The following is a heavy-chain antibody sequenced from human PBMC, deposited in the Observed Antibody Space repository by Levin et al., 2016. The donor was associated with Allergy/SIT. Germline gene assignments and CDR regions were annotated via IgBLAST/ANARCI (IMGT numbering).Heavy chain of an antibody. CDR1: GYTFTSYA. CDR2: INTNTGNP. D-gene: IGHD4-11*01. J-gene: IGHJ5*02. V-gene: IGHV7-4-1*02. CDR3: ARDGEIGYSNYGWFDP. Sequence: ASVKVSCKASGYTFTSYAMNWVRQAPGQGLEWMGWINTNTGNPTYAQGFTGRFVFSLDTSVSTAYLQISSLKAEDTAVYYCARDGEIGYSNYGWFDPWGQGTLVTVSS.